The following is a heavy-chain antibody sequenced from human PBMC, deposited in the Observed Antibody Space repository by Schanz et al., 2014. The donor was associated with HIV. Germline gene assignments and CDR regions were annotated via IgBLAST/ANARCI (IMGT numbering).Heavy chain of an antibody. CDR2: ITSSGSYR. Sequence: EVQLVESGGGLVQPGGSLRLSCAVSGFTLSSYWMNWVRQAPGKGLEWVASITSSGSYRYYADSVKGQFTISRDNAKKSLYLQMNSLRTEDTAVYYCARDRISTVGAPHFDLWGQGTLVTVSS. J-gene: IGHJ4*02. CDR1: GFTLSSYW. CDR3: ARDRISTVGAPHFDL. D-gene: IGHD1-26*01. V-gene: IGHV3-21*01.